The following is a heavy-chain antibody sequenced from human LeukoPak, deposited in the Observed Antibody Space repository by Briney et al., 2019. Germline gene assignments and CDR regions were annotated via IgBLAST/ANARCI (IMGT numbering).Heavy chain of an antibody. V-gene: IGHV4-30-2*01. Sequence: SETLSLTCAVSGGSINSGGYSWSWIRQPPGKGLQWIGYIYQSGSAYYNPSLESRLTISLDRAKNQFSLKLTSVTAADTAVYYCATHGGTVGYFDYWGRGILVTVSS. CDR3: ATHGGTVGYFDY. CDR1: GGSINSGGYS. CDR2: IYQSGSA. J-gene: IGHJ4*02. D-gene: IGHD1-1*01.